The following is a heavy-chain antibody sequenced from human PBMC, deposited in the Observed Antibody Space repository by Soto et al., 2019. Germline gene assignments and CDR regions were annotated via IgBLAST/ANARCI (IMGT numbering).Heavy chain of an antibody. CDR3: ARAEDYDFWSGPPKYFDN. V-gene: IGHV3-7*03. J-gene: IGHJ4*02. CDR2: IKPDGSEK. D-gene: IGHD3-3*01. CDR1: GFTFRSYW. Sequence: GGSLRLSCATSGFTFRSYWMTWVRQAPGKGPEWVANIKPDGSEKQYVDSVKGRFTVSRDNAKKSLDLQMNSLRVEDTAVYYCARAEDYDFWSGPPKYFDNCGQGTQLTVSS.